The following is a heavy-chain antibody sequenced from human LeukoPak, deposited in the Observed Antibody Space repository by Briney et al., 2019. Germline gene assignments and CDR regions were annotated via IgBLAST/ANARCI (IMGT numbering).Heavy chain of an antibody. CDR3: ARGRPHGNDY. CDR1: RFTFSSHR. Sequence: PGGSLRLSCAASRFTFSSHRMNWVRQAPGKGLVWVSRIASDGSSTTYADSVKGRFSISRDNAKNTLYLQMNSLRVEDTAVYYCARGRPHGNDYWGQGTLVTVSS. J-gene: IGHJ4*02. D-gene: IGHD4-23*01. CDR2: IASDGSST. V-gene: IGHV3-74*01.